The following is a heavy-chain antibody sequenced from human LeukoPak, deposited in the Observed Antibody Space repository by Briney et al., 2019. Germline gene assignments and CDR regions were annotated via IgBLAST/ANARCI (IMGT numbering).Heavy chain of an antibody. CDR2: IYYSGST. CDR3: ARDLGGIHTDSDYYYGMDV. V-gene: IGHV4-59*02. D-gene: IGHD4-23*01. CDR1: GFTVSSNY. J-gene: IGHJ6*02. Sequence: PGGSLRLSCAVSGFTVSSNYMSWIRQPPGKGLEWIGYIYYSGSTNYNPSLKGRVTISVDTSKNQFSLKLSSVTAADTAVYYCARDLGGIHTDSDYYYGMDVWGQGTTVTVSS.